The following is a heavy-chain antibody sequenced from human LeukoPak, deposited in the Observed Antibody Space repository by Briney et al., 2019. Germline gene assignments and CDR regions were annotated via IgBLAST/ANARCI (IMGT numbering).Heavy chain of an antibody. J-gene: IGHJ4*02. CDR3: ARYSESYHAIDY. CDR2: ISGGGGNT. V-gene: IGHV3-23*01. CDR1: GFTFSTYA. Sequence: GGSLRLSCAASGFTFSTYAMSWVRQAPGKGLEWVSAISGGGGNTYYADSVKGRFTISRDNSKNTLYLQMNSLRAEDTALYYCARYSESYHAIDYWGQGTLVTVSS. D-gene: IGHD5-12*01.